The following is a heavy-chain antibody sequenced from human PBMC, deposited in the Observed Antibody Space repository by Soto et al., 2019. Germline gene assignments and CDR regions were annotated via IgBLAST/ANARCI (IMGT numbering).Heavy chain of an antibody. J-gene: IGHJ4*02. Sequence: SETLSLTCAVYGGSFSGYYWSWIRQPPGKGLEWIGEINHSGSTNYNPSLKSRVTISVDTSKNQFSLKLSSVTAADTAVYYCARKGYSSGWYKGLYYFDYWGQGTLVTVSS. V-gene: IGHV4-34*01. CDR1: GGSFSGYY. D-gene: IGHD6-19*01. CDR2: INHSGST. CDR3: ARKGYSSGWYKGLYYFDY.